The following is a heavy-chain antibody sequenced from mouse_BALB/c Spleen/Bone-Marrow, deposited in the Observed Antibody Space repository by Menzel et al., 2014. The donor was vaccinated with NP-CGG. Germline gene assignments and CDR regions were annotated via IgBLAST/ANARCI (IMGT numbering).Heavy chain of an antibody. CDR3: ARGSTVVGDY. J-gene: IGHJ2*01. Sequence: EVQLQQSGPELVKPGASVKMSCMASGYTFTSYVMHWVKQKPGQGLEWIGYINPFNDGIEYNEKSKVKATLTSDKSSSTAYMELSSLTSEDSAVYYCARGSTVVGDYWGQGTTLTVSS. CDR1: GYTFTSYV. CDR2: INPFNDGI. V-gene: IGHV1-14*01. D-gene: IGHD1-1*01.